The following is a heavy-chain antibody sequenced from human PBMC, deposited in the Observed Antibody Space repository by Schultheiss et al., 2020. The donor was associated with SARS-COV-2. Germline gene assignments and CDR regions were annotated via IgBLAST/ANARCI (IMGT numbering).Heavy chain of an antibody. CDR1: GLSLTTSGM. CDR3: ARQCVKWELLNSNDY. V-gene: IGHV4-61*02. CDR2: IYTSGST. Sequence: SQTLSLTCTFFGLSLTTSGMCVSWIRQPAGKGLEWIGRIYTSGSTNYNPSLKSRVTISVDTSKNQFSLKLSSVTAADTAVYYCARQCVKWELLNSNDYWGQGTLVTVSS. D-gene: IGHD1-26*01. J-gene: IGHJ4*02.